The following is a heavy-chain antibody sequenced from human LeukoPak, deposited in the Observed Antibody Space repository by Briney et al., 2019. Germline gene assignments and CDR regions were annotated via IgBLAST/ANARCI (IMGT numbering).Heavy chain of an antibody. Sequence: ASVKVPCKASGYTFTSYYMHWVRQAPGQGLEWMGIINPSGGSTSYAQKFQGRVTMARDTSTGTVYMELSSLRSEDTAVYYCARSTGDQEFWSSYMGVWGKGTTVTVSS. CDR3: ARSTGDQEFWSSYMGV. CDR2: INPSGGST. J-gene: IGHJ6*03. V-gene: IGHV1-46*03. CDR1: GYTFTSYY. D-gene: IGHD7-27*01.